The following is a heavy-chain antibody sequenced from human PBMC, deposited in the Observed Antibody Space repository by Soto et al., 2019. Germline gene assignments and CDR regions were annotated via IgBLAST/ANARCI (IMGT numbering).Heavy chain of an antibody. CDR2: IYYSGST. J-gene: IGHJ4*02. CDR3: GRRRSGRWCLDY. CDR1: GGSISSSSYY. D-gene: IGHD2-21*01. V-gene: IGHV4-39*01. Sequence: QLQLQESGPGLVKPSETLSLTCTVSGGSISSSSYYWGWIRQPPGKGLEWIGNIYYSGSTYYNPSLKSRVTISVDTSKNQFSLKLSAVTAADTAVYYCGRRRSGRWCLDYWGQGALVTVSS.